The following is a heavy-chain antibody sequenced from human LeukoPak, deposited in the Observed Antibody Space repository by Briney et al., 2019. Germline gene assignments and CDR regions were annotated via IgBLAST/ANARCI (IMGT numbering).Heavy chain of an antibody. Sequence: GGSLRLSCAASGFTFSSYTMNWVRQAPGKGLEWVSSITSGSGYIFYADSVKGRFSISRDNTKNSLYLQMNSLRVEDTAVYYCARLSGQSRDYWGQGTLVTVSS. CDR3: ARLSGQSRDY. CDR2: ITSGSGYI. D-gene: IGHD3-10*01. CDR1: GFTFSSYT. V-gene: IGHV3-21*01. J-gene: IGHJ4*02.